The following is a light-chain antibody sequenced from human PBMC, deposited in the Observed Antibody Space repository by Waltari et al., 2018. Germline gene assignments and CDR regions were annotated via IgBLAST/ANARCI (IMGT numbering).Light chain of an antibody. CDR3: QQRSDWPGT. Sequence: EIVLTQSPATLSLSPGERATLSCRASDTLGTSLMWYHQRPGQSPRLLIHGSDRATGVLARFSGSGSGTDFTLTISSPEPEDIGIYYCQQRSDWPGTFGQGTRLEI. CDR1: DTLGTS. CDR2: GS. V-gene: IGKV3-11*01. J-gene: IGKJ1*01.